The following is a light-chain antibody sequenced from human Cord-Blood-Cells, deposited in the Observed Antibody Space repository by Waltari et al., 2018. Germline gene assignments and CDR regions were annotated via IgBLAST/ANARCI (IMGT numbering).Light chain of an antibody. CDR3: QQRCNWPPST. CDR2: DAS. V-gene: IGKV3-11*01. Sequence: EIVLTQSPATLSLSPGERATLFCRASQSVSSYLAWYQQKPGQAPRLLIYDASNRATGIPARFSGSGSGTDFTLTISSLEPEDFAVYYCQQRCNWPPSTFGGGTKVEIK. J-gene: IGKJ4*01. CDR1: QSVSSY.